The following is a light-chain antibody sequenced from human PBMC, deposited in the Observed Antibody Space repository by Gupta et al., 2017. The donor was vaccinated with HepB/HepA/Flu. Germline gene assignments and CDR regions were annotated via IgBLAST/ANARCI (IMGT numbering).Light chain of an antibody. J-gene: IGKJ3*01. CDR3: QQSYSTLPFT. Sequence: DIQMTQSPSSLSASVGDRVTITCRASQSISTYLNWYQQKPGKAPNLLIYAASNLQSGVPSRFSCSGSGTDFTLTISSLQPEDFATYYCQQSYSTLPFTFGPGTKVNVK. CDR2: AAS. V-gene: IGKV1-39*01. CDR1: QSISTY.